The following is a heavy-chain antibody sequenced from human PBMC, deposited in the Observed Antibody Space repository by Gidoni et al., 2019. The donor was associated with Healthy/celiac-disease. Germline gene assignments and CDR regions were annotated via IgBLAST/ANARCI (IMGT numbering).Heavy chain of an antibody. D-gene: IGHD5-12*01. CDR2: IFSNDET. J-gene: IGHJ4*02. V-gene: IGHV2-26*01. CDR1: GFSLSNARMG. CDR3: ARIRRDGYKNDY. Sequence: QVTLKESGPVLVTPTETLTLTCTVTGFSLSNARMGVSWIRQPPAKALEWLAHIFSNDETSYSTSPESRLTISKDTSKSQVVLTMTNMDPVDTATYYCARIRRDGYKNDYWGQGTLVTVSS.